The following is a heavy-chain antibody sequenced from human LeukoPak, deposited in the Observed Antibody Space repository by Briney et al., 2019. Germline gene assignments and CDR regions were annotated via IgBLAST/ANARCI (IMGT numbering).Heavy chain of an antibody. CDR2: IYYSGST. CDR3: ARGGPNQYYYDSSGYYPEDY. D-gene: IGHD3-22*01. CDR1: GGSISSYY. Sequence: PSETLSLTCTVSGGSISSYYWSWIRQPPGKGLERIGYIYYSGSTNYNPSLKSRVTISVDTSKNQFSLKLSSVTAADTAVYYCARGGPNQYYYDSSGYYPEDYWGQGTLVTVSS. J-gene: IGHJ4*02. V-gene: IGHV4-59*01.